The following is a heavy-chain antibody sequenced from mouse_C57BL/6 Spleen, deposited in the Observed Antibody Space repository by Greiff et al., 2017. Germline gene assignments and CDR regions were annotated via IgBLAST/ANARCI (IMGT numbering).Heavy chain of an antibody. CDR2: INPNNGGT. D-gene: IGHD1-2*01. CDR3: ARDGWKDAMDY. V-gene: IGHV1-26*01. Sequence: VQLQQSGPELVKPGASVKISCKASGYTFTDYYMNWVKPSHGKSLEWIGDINPNNGGTSYNQKFKGKATLTVDKSSSTAYMELRSLTSEDSAVYYCARDGWKDAMDYWGQGTSVTVSS. J-gene: IGHJ4*01. CDR1: GYTFTDYY.